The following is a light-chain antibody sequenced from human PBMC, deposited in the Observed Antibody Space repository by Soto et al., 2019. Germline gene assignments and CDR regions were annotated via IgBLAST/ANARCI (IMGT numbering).Light chain of an antibody. CDR2: QDS. CDR1: KLGDKY. J-gene: IGLJ3*02. Sequence: SYELTQPPSVSVSPGQTASITCSGDKLGDKYACWYQQKPGQSPVLVIYQDSKRPSGIPERFSGSNSGNSATLTISGTQAKDEADYYCQAWDSSFGWVFGGGTNLTVL. V-gene: IGLV3-1*01. CDR3: QAWDSSFGWV.